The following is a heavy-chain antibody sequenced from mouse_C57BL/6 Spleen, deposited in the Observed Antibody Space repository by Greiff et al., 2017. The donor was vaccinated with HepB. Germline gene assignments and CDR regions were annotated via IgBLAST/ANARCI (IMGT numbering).Heavy chain of an antibody. D-gene: IGHD1-1*01. CDR1: GFNIKDYY. Sequence: VHVKQSGAELVKPGASVKLSCTASGFNIKDYYMHWVKQRTEQGLEWIGRIDPEDGETKYAPKFQGKATITADTSSNTAYLQLSSLTSEDTAVYYCARSDYGSSYPAWFAYWGQGTLVTVSA. V-gene: IGHV14-2*01. CDR2: IDPEDGET. CDR3: ARSDYGSSYPAWFAY. J-gene: IGHJ3*01.